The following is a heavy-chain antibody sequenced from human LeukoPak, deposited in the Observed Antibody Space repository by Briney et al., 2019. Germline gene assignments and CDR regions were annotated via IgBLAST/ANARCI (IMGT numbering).Heavy chain of an antibody. CDR2: IIPILGIA. Sequence: SVKVSCKASGGTFSSYAISWVRQAPGQGLEWMGRIIPILGIANYAQKFQGRVTITANKSTSTAYMELSSLRSEDTAVYYCARANYSNYSKGGVSNYYYYGMDVWGQGTTVTVSS. V-gene: IGHV1-69*04. J-gene: IGHJ6*02. D-gene: IGHD4-11*01. CDR1: GGTFSSYA. CDR3: ARANYSNYSKGGVSNYYYYGMDV.